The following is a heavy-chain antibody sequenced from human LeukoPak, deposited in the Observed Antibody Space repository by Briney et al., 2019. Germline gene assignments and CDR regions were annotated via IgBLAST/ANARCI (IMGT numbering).Heavy chain of an antibody. V-gene: IGHV3-9*01. J-gene: IGHJ4*02. CDR1: GFTFDDYA. CDR3: ARGAEEYYYDSSGYYPFDY. D-gene: IGHD3-22*01. CDR2: ISWNSGSI. Sequence: GGSLRLSCAASGFTFDDYAMHWVRQAPGKGLEWVSGISWNSGSIGYADSVKGRFTISRDNAKNSLYLQMNSLRAEDTAVYYCARGAEEYYYDSSGYYPFDYWGQGTLVTVSS.